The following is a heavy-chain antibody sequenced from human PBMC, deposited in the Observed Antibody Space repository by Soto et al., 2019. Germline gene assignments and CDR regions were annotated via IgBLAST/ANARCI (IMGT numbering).Heavy chain of an antibody. CDR3: LNIPHY. J-gene: IGHJ4*02. V-gene: IGHV1-69*02. CDR2: IIPIHGIA. CDR1: GGTFSSYT. Sequence: QVQLVQSGAEVKKPGSSVKVSCKASGGTFSSYTISWVRQAPGQGLEWMGRIIPIHGIANYAQKFQGRVTITADKSTSTAYMGLSSLRAEDTAVYYCLNIPHYWGQGTLVTVSS.